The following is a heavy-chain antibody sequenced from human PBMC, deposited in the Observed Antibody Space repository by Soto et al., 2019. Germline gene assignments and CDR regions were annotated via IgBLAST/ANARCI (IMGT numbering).Heavy chain of an antibody. Sequence: SETLSLTCTVSGGSISSYYWSWIRQPPGKGLEWVGYIYYSGSTNYNPSLKSRVTISVDTSKNQFSLKLSSVTAADTAAYYCARDNRVLRYPAWFDPWGQGTLVTVSS. CDR3: ARDNRVLRYPAWFDP. J-gene: IGHJ5*02. D-gene: IGHD3-9*01. CDR1: GGSISSYY. CDR2: IYYSGST. V-gene: IGHV4-59*01.